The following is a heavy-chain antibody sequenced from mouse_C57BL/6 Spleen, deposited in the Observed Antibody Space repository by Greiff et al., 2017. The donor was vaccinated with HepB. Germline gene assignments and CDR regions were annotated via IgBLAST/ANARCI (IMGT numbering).Heavy chain of an antibody. CDR1: DSEVFPLAY. CDR3: ARRRRDYYAFDV. Sequence: QVQLQQSGSELRSPGSSVKLSCKDFDSEVFPLAYMSWVRQKPGHGFEWIGGILPSIGRTIYGEKFEDKATLDADTLSNTAYLELNSLTSEDSAIYYCARRRRDYYAFDVWGTGTTVTVSS. D-gene: IGHD1-1*01. CDR2: ILPSIGRT. J-gene: IGHJ1*03. V-gene: IGHV15-2*01.